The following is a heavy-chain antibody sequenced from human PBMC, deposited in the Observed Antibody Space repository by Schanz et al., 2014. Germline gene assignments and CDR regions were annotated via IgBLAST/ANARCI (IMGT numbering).Heavy chain of an antibody. D-gene: IGHD2-15*01. CDR1: GFAVDNYY. Sequence: EVQLVESGGGLVQPGGSLRLSCAASGFAVDNYYMSCVRQAPGRGLEWFSIIFTDGRTYYADSVKGRFTISRDSSKNTLFLQMNSLRTEDTAVYYCARLDPYCRSGTCSRAFDFWGQGTLVTVSS. J-gene: IGHJ4*02. CDR2: IFTDGRT. CDR3: ARLDPYCRSGTCSRAFDF. V-gene: IGHV3-66*02.